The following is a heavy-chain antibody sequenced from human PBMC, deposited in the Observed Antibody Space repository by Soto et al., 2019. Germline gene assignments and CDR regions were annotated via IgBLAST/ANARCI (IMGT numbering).Heavy chain of an antibody. CDR2: IYHSGST. Sequence: PSETLSLTCAVSGGSISSGGYSWSWIRQPPGEGLEWIGYIYHSGSTYYNPSLKSRVTISVDRSKNQFSLKLSSVTAADTAVYYCATRNYGPYYYYGMDVWGQGTTVTVSS. V-gene: IGHV4-30-2*01. J-gene: IGHJ6*02. D-gene: IGHD4-17*01. CDR1: GGSISSGGYS. CDR3: ATRNYGPYYYYGMDV.